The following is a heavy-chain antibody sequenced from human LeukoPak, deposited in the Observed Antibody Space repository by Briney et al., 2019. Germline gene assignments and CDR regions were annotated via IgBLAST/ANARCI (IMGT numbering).Heavy chain of an antibody. Sequence: SETLSLTCTVSGYSISSGYYWGWIRQPPGKGLEWIGSIYHSGSTYYNPSLKSRVTISVDTSKNQFSLKLSSVTAADTAVYYCARSSSGWYFYYMDVWGKGTTVTVSS. CDR1: GYSISSGYY. J-gene: IGHJ6*03. D-gene: IGHD6-19*01. CDR3: ARSSSGWYFYYMDV. V-gene: IGHV4-38-2*02. CDR2: IYHSGST.